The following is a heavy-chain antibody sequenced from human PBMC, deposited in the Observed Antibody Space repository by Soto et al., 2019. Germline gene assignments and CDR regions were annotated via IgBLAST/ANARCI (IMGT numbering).Heavy chain of an antibody. CDR1: GFTFSDYY. CDR2: ISGSSSET. Sequence: QVQLVESGGGLVKPGGSLRLSCAASGFTFSDYYMSWIRQAPGKGLESLSYISGSSSETNYADSVRGRFTISRDNAKNSLYLQMNSLTAEDTAMYYCATGPRRLSAWGQGTLVIVSS. J-gene: IGHJ5*02. CDR3: ATGPRRLSA. V-gene: IGHV3-11*05. D-gene: IGHD3-3*01.